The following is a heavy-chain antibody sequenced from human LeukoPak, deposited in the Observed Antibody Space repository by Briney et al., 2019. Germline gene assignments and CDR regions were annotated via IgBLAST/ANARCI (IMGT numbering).Heavy chain of an antibody. CDR3: ARESTAFDY. CDR1: GFLMSDHY. CDR2: ISSSGDTT. V-gene: IGHV3-11*04. Sequence: NAGGSLRLSCEASGFLMSDHYMNWVRQAPGKGLEWLAYISSSGDTTYYAESVGGRFALSRDDGKNSLTLHMNGLRDDDTAVYYCARESTAFDYWGQGTLVTVSS. J-gene: IGHJ4*02. D-gene: IGHD2-21*02.